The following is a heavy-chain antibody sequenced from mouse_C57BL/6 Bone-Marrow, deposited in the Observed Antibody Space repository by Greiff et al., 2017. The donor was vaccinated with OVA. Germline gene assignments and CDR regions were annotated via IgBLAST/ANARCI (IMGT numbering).Heavy chain of an antibody. J-gene: IGHJ1*03. CDR3: ARRGDYDYSYWYFDV. V-gene: IGHV1-50*01. CDR1: GYTFTSYW. Sequence: VQLQQPGAELVKPGASVKLSCKASGYTFTSYWMQWVKQRPGQGLEWIGEIDPSDSYTNYNQKFKGKATLTVDTSSSPAYMQLSSLTSEDSAVYYCARRGDYDYSYWYFDVWGTGTTVTVSS. CDR2: IDPSDSYT. D-gene: IGHD2-4*01.